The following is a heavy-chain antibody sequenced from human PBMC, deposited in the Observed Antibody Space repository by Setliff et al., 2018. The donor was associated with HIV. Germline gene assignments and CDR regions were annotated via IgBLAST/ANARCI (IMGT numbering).Heavy chain of an antibody. V-gene: IGHV1-8*02. Sequence: GASVKVSCKASGDTFTTYDINWVRQATGQGPEWIGWMNTNSGNTGYAQKFQVRVTMTTDTSTSTAYMELRSLRSDDTAVYYCARDVEGIAADYWGQGTLVTVSS. J-gene: IGHJ4*02. CDR2: MNTNSGNT. CDR3: ARDVEGIAADY. CDR1: GDTFTTYD. D-gene: IGHD6-13*01.